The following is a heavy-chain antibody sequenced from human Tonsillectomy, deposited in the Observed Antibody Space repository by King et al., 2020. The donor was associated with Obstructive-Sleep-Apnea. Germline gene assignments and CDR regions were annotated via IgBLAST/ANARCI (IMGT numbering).Heavy chain of an antibody. J-gene: IGHJ4*02. Sequence: QLVQSGAEVKKPGASVKVSCKASGYTFPNYGISWVRQAPGQGLEWMGWISTYNGNTNYAQKFQDRVTMTIDTSTTTAYMELRSLRSDDTAVYYCARDRGYYDSSGYYWILDFDYWGQGTLVTVSS. V-gene: IGHV1-18*01. D-gene: IGHD3-22*01. CDR3: ARDRGYYDSSGYYWILDFDY. CDR1: GYTFPNYG. CDR2: ISTYNGNT.